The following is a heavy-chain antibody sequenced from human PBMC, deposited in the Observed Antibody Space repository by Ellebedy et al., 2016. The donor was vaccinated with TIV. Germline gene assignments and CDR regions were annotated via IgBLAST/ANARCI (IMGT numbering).Heavy chain of an antibody. J-gene: IGHJ3*02. CDR2: IRAYNGNT. D-gene: IGHD2-15*01. V-gene: IGHV1-18*04. CDR3: AREGYCHGGSCYSGALDI. Sequence: AASVKVSCKASGYTFSIYGFSWVRQAPGQGLEWMGWIRAYNGNTNYAQNLQGRVTMTTDTSTNTAYMELRSLRSDDTAVYYCAREGYCHGGSCYSGALDIWGQGTMVTVSS. CDR1: GYTFSIYG.